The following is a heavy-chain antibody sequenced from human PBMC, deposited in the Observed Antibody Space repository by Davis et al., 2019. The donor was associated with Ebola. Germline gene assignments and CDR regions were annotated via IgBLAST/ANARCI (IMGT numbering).Heavy chain of an antibody. Sequence: SETLSLTCAVYGGSFSGYYWSWIRQPPGKGLEWIGEINHSGSANYNPSLKSRVTISVDTSKNQFSLKLSSVTAADTAVYYCARRSHITPDYWGQGNLVTVSS. CDR2: INHSGSA. J-gene: IGHJ4*02. V-gene: IGHV4-34*01. D-gene: IGHD2-21*01. CDR3: ARRSHITPDY. CDR1: GGSFSGYY.